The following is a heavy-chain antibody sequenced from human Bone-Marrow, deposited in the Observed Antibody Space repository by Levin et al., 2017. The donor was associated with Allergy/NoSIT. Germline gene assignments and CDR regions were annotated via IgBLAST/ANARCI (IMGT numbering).Heavy chain of an antibody. J-gene: IGHJ4*02. D-gene: IGHD3-16*01. CDR1: GYSFAGHW. Sequence: GESLKISCQGSGYSFAGHWIIWVRQMPGKGLEWMGKIDPSNSYIDYSPSFQGHVTISIDKSINTAYLQWSSLKASDSAIYYCARRFGQRFLGGYFDFWGQGTRVTVSS. CDR2: IDPSNSYI. CDR3: ARRFGQRFLGGYFDF. V-gene: IGHV5-10-1*01.